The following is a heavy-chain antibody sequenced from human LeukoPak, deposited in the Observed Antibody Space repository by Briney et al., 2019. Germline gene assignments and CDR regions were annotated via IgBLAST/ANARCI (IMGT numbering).Heavy chain of an antibody. Sequence: ASVKVSCKASGYTFTGYYMHWVRQAPGQGLEWMGWINPNSGGTNYAQKFQGWVPMTRDTSISTAYMELSRLRSDDTAVYYCARGYYDSSGYCLFDYWGQGTLVTVSS. CDR3: ARGYYDSSGYCLFDY. CDR1: GYTFTGYY. D-gene: IGHD3-22*01. V-gene: IGHV1-2*04. CDR2: INPNSGGT. J-gene: IGHJ4*02.